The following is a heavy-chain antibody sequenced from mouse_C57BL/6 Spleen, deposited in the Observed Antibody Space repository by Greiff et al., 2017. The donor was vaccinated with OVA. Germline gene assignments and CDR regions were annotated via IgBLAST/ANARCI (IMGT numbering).Heavy chain of an antibody. CDR2: IYPRSGNT. CDR3: AKGDSSGYLDY. J-gene: IGHJ2*01. V-gene: IGHV1-81*01. D-gene: IGHD3-2*02. Sequence: QVQLQQSGAELARPGASVKLSCKASGYTFTSYGISWVKQRTGQGLEWIGEIYPRSGNTYYNEKFKGKATLPADKSSSTAYMELRSLTSEDSAVYFCAKGDSSGYLDYWGQGTTLTVSS. CDR1: GYTFTSYG.